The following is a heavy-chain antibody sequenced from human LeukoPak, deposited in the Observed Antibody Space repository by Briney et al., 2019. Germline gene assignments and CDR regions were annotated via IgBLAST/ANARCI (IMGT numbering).Heavy chain of an antibody. V-gene: IGHV3-53*01. D-gene: IGHD5-18*01. Sequence: GGSLRLSCAASGFTVGSNYMSWVRQAPGMGLEWVSIIYSGGNTYYADSVKDRFTISRDNSKNTLYLQMNNLRVEDTAVYYCAIEKVDTAMVQTGDYWGQGTLVTVSS. CDR1: GFTVGSNY. J-gene: IGHJ4*02. CDR2: IYSGGNT. CDR3: AIEKVDTAMVQTGDY.